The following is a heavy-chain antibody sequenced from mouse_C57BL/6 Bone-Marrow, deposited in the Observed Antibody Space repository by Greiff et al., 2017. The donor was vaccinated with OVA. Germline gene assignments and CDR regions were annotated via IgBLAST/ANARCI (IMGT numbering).Heavy chain of an antibody. Sequence: LVESGAELVRPGASVTLSCKASGYTFTDYEMHWVKQTPVHGLEWIGAIDPETGGTAYNQKFKGKAILTADKSSSTAYMELRSLTSEDSAVYYCTRSGLSTWFAYWGQGTLVTVSA. J-gene: IGHJ3*01. CDR1: GYTFTDYE. CDR2: IDPETGGT. CDR3: TRSGLSTWFAY. V-gene: IGHV1-15*01. D-gene: IGHD2-3*01.